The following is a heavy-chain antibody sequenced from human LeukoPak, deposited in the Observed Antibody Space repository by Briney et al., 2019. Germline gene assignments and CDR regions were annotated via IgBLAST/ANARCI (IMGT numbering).Heavy chain of an antibody. Sequence: GASVKVSCKSSGYTFNSYGITWVRQAPGQGLEWLGWIHTYNGHTNYAQKLQGRVTMTTDTSTSTAYMELRSLRSDDTAVYYCAREGLYGFDYWGQGTLVTVSS. CDR1: GYTFNSYG. CDR3: AREGLYGFDY. V-gene: IGHV1-18*01. J-gene: IGHJ4*02. CDR2: IHTYNGHT. D-gene: IGHD2-8*01.